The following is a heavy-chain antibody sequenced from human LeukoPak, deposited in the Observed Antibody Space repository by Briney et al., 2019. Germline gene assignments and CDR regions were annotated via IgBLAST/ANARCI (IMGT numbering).Heavy chain of an antibody. V-gene: IGHV1-18*01. D-gene: IGHD4-11*01. Sequence: GASVKVSCKASGYTFTSYGITWVRQAPGQGLEWMGWISGYNGNTNYAQKLQGRVTMTTDTSTTTVYMELRSLISEDTAVYYCARAASTLNWFDPWGQGTLVTVSS. CDR2: ISGYNGNT. CDR1: GYTFTSYG. J-gene: IGHJ5*02. CDR3: ARAASTLNWFDP.